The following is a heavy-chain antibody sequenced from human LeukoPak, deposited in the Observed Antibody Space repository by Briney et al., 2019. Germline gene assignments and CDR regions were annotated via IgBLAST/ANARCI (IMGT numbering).Heavy chain of an antibody. CDR1: GGTFSSYA. V-gene: IGHV1-69*04. J-gene: IGHJ5*02. Sequence: GASVKVSCKASGGTFSSYAISWVRQAPGQGLEWMGRIIPILGIANYAQKFQGRVTITADKSTSTAYMELSSLKSEDTAVYYCARGWELQNGFAPWGQGPLVTVSS. CDR3: ARGWELQNGFAP. D-gene: IGHD1-26*01. CDR2: IIPILGIA.